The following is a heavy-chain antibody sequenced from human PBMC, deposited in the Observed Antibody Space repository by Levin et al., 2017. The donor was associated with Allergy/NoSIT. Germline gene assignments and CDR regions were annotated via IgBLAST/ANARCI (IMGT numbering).Heavy chain of an antibody. CDR3: TTDYASRTYYNGFDS. CDR1: GFTFSDAW. J-gene: IGHJ4*02. V-gene: IGHV3-15*01. D-gene: IGHD3-10*01. CDR2: IRRENDGRT. Sequence: RPGGSLRLSCVASGFTFSDAWMSWVRQAPGKGLEWVGRIRRENDGRTDYAAPVKGRFTISRDDSENTVYLQMNSLKSEDTGVYYCTTDYASRTYYNGFDSWGQGVLVTVSS.